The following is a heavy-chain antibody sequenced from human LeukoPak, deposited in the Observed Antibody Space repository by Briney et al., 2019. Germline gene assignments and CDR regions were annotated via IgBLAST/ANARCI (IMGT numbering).Heavy chain of an antibody. CDR1: GYTFTGFH. V-gene: IGHV1-2*02. D-gene: IGHD3-22*01. J-gene: IGHJ4*02. CDR2: INPQTGAT. CDR3: ARGGDDSGLYFAY. Sequence: GASVKVSCEASGYTFTGFHIHWLRQALGQGLEWMAWINPQTGATNYARKFQGRVTMTRDMSITTAYMEVTGLRSDDTAVYYCARGGDDSGLYFAYWGQGTLVTVSS.